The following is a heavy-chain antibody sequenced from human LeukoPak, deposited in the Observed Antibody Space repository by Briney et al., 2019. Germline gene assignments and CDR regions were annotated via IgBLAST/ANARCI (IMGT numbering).Heavy chain of an antibody. J-gene: IGHJ4*02. CDR3: AREAQQQLGPNFDY. CDR1: GGSISSSSYY. V-gene: IGHV4-39*02. Sequence: PSETLSLTCTVSGGSISSSSYYWGWIRRPPGKGLEWIGSIYYSGSTYYNPSLKSRVTISVDTSKNQFSLKLSSVTAADTAVYYCAREAQQQLGPNFDYWGQGTLVTVSS. CDR2: IYYSGST. D-gene: IGHD6-13*01.